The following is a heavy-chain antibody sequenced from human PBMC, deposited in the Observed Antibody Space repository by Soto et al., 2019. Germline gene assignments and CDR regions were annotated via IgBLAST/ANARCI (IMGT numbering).Heavy chain of an antibody. J-gene: IGHJ6*02. Sequence: PGESLKISCKGSGYSFTTYWIVWVRQMPGKGLEWMGIIYPDDSDTRYSPSFQGQVTFSADKSITTVYLQWSSLKDSDTAMYYCARHGFCSGGRCYSSYYYGMDVWGQGTTVTVSS. CDR1: GYSFTTYW. D-gene: IGHD2-15*01. CDR2: IYPDDSDT. CDR3: ARHGFCSGGRCYSSYYYGMDV. V-gene: IGHV5-51*01.